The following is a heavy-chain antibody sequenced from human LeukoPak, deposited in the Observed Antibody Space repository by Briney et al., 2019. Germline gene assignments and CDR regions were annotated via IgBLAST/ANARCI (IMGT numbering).Heavy chain of an antibody. CDR2: INPSSGSA. V-gene: IGHV1-46*01. J-gene: IGHJ5*01. CDR1: GYTFTNYY. CDR3: VREIAPTGTGRHPGKDS. Sequence: ASVNVSCKASGYTFTNYYIHWVRQAPGQGLEWMGIINPSSGSASYAQKFQGRVTMTRDTSTSTVYMELNSLRSEDTAVYYCVREIAPTGTGRHPGKDSWGQGTLVTVSS. D-gene: IGHD6-13*01.